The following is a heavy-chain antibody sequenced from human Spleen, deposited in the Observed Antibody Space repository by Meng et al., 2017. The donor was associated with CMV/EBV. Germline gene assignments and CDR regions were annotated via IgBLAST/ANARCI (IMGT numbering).Heavy chain of an antibody. CDR2: IYYSGST. J-gene: IGHJ5*02. D-gene: IGHD3-10*01. Sequence: CTVSGGSISSGEYYWSWIRQPPGKGLEWIGYIYYSGSTYYNPSLKSRVTISVDTSKNQFSLKLSSVTAADTAVYYCAGDGRAGNWFDPWGQGTLVTVSS. CDR1: GGSISSGEYY. V-gene: IGHV4-30-4*08. CDR3: AGDGRAGNWFDP.